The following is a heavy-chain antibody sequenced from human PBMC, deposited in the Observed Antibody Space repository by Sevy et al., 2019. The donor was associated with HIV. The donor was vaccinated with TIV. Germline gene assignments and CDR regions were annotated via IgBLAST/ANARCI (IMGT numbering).Heavy chain of an antibody. D-gene: IGHD4-17*01. CDR2: ISWDGGST. J-gene: IGHJ4*02. Sequence: LSLTCAASGFTFDDYTMHWVRQAPGKGLEWVSLISWDGGSTYYADSVKGRFTISRDNSKNSLYLQMNSLRTEDTALYYCAKGLGRDGYNDYVFDYWGQGTLVTVSS. CDR1: GFTFDDYT. CDR3: AKGLGRDGYNDYVFDY. V-gene: IGHV3-43*01.